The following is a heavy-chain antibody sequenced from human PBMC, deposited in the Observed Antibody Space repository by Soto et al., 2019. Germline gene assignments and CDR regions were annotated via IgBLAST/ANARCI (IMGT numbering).Heavy chain of an antibody. D-gene: IGHD3-22*01. Sequence: EVQLVESGGGLVKPGGSLRLSCAASGFTFSSYSMNWVRQAPGKGLEWVSSISSSSSYIYYADSVKGRFTISRDNAKNSLYLQLNSVSAEDTAVYYCAPKTYYYEGAFDIWGQGTMLTVSS. V-gene: IGHV3-21*01. CDR1: GFTFSSYS. CDR3: APKTYYYEGAFDI. CDR2: ISSSSSYI. J-gene: IGHJ3*02.